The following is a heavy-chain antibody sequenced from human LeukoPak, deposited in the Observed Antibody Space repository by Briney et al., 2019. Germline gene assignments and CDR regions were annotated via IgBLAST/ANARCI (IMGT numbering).Heavy chain of an antibody. D-gene: IGHD7-27*01. CDR3: AIIAPLTGDTPYFDY. V-gene: IGHV3-30*02. J-gene: IGHJ4*02. CDR2: IRYDGSKE. CDR1: GFTFSKYG. Sequence: GGSLRLSCEVSGFTFSKYGMHWVRQAPGKGLEWVSTIRYDGSKEYYADSVRGRFTISRDNAKNSLYLQMNSLRAEDTAVYYCAIIAPLTGDTPYFDYWGQGTLVTVSS.